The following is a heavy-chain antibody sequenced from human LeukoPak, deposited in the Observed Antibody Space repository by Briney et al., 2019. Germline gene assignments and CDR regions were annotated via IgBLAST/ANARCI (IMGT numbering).Heavy chain of an antibody. CDR3: ARHRDSSSWYPKYYFDY. D-gene: IGHD6-13*01. Sequence: PSETLSLTCAVYGGSFSGYYWSWIRQPPGKGLEWIGEINHSGSTNYNPSLKSRVTISVDTSKNQFSLKLSSVTAADTAVYYCARHRDSSSWYPKYYFDYWGQGTLVTVSS. CDR2: INHSGST. V-gene: IGHV4-34*01. CDR1: GGSFSGYY. J-gene: IGHJ4*02.